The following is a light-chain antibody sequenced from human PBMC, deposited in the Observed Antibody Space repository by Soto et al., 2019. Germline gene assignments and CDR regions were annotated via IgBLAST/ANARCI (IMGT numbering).Light chain of an antibody. CDR2: EGS. J-gene: IGLJ1*01. Sequence: QSVLTQPASVSGSPGQSITISCTGTSSDVGSYNLVSWYQQHPGKAPKLMICEGSKRPSGVSNRFSGSKSGNTASLTISGLQAEDEADYYCCSYAGSSTSLDVFGTGTKLTVL. V-gene: IGLV2-23*01. CDR1: SSDVGSYNL. CDR3: CSYAGSSTSLDV.